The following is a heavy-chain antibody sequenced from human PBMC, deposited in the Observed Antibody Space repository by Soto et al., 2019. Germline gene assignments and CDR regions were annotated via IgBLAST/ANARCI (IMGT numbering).Heavy chain of an antibody. CDR1: GGSISRSSYY. CDR2: IYYSGST. D-gene: IGHD3-10*01. CDR3: ATLWFGAADY. J-gene: IGHJ4*02. Sequence: QLQLQESGPGLVKPSETLSLTCTVSGGSISRSSYYWGWIRQPPGKGLEWIGSIYYSGSTHYNPSLNSRVTISVDTSKNQFSLKLSSVTAADTAVYYCATLWFGAADYWGQGTLVTVSS. V-gene: IGHV4-39*01.